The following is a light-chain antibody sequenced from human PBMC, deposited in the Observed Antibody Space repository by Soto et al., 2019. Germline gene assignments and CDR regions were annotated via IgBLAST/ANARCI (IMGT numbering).Light chain of an antibody. J-gene: IGKJ4*01. CDR2: DTS. CDR3: QQRSNWPLT. CDR1: QSVSSF. V-gene: IGKV3-11*01. Sequence: EIVLTQSPVTLSLSPGERATLPCRASQSVSSFLAWYQQKPGQAPRLLIYDTSNRATGIPARFSGSGSGTDFTLTISSLEPEDFAVYYCQQRSNWPLTFGGGTKVDIK.